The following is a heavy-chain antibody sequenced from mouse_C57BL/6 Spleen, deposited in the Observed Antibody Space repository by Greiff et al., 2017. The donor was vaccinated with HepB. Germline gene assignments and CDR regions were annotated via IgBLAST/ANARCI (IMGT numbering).Heavy chain of an antibody. CDR2: INPNNGGT. CDR3: ARNYYGSSYVDYYAMDY. CDR1: GYTFTDYN. V-gene: IGHV1-18*01. J-gene: IGHJ4*01. D-gene: IGHD1-1*01. Sequence: EVQLQQSGPELVKPGASVKIPCKASGYTFTDYNMDWVKQSHGKSLEWIGDINPNNGGTIYNQKFKGKATLTVDKSSSTAYMELRSLTSEDTAVYYCARNYYGSSYVDYYAMDYWGQGTSVTVSS.